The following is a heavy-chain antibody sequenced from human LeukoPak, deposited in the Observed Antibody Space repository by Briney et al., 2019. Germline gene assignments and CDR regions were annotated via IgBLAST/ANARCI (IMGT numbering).Heavy chain of an antibody. CDR2: ISYDGSNK. V-gene: IGHV3-30*04. CDR3: ARRAGAYSHPYDY. CDR1: GFTFSTYA. Sequence: GGSLRLSCAASGFTFSTYAIHWVRQAPGKGLEWVAVISYDGSNKYYADSVKGRFTISTDNSKNTLYLQMNSLRAEDAAVYYCARRAGAYSHPYDYWGQGTLVTVSS. D-gene: IGHD4/OR15-4a*01. J-gene: IGHJ4*02.